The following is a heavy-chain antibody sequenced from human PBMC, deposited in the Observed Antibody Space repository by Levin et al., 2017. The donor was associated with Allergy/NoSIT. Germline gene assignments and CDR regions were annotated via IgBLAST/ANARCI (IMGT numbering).Heavy chain of an antibody. Sequence: PGGSLRLSCAASGFTFSSYAMHWVRQAPGKGLEWVAVISYDGSNKYYADSVKGRFTISRDNSKNTLYLQMNSLRAEDTAVYYCARDTDSGYEVPHGMDVWGQGTTVTVSS. CDR1: GFTFSSYA. V-gene: IGHV3-30*04. J-gene: IGHJ6*02. D-gene: IGHD5-12*01. CDR3: ARDTDSGYEVPHGMDV. CDR2: ISYDGSNK.